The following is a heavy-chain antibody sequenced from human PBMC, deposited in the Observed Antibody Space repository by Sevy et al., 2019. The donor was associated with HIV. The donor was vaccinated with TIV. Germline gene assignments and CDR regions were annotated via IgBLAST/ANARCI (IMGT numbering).Heavy chain of an antibody. D-gene: IGHD3-22*01. CDR2: ISYDGSNK. CDR3: ARVDSSGYYYTEYFQH. CDR1: GLTFSSYA. V-gene: IGHV3-30-3*01. Sequence: GGSLRLSCAASGLTFSSYAMHWVRQAPGKGLEWVAVISYDGSNKYYADSVKGRFTISRDNSKNTLYLQMNSLRAEDTAVYYCARVDSSGYYYTEYFQHWGQGTLVTVSS. J-gene: IGHJ1*01.